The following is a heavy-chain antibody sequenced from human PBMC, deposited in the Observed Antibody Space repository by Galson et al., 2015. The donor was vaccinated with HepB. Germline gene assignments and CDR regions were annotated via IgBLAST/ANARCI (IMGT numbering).Heavy chain of an antibody. D-gene: IGHD6-13*01. J-gene: IGHJ6*02. Sequence: SLRLSCAASGFTFSSYGMHWVRQAPGKGLEWVAVIWYDGSNKYYADSVKGRFTISRDNSKNTLYLQMNSLRAEDTAVYYCARDPHEVLSSSWQTPYYYYGMDVWGQGTTVTVSS. CDR1: GFTFSSYG. V-gene: IGHV3-33*01. CDR3: ARDPHEVLSSSWQTPYYYYGMDV. CDR2: IWYDGSNK.